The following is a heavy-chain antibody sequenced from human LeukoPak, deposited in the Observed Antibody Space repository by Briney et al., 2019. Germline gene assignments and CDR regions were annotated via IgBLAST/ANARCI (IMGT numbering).Heavy chain of an antibody. CDR3: ARVLGYYDSRAFDI. J-gene: IGHJ3*02. CDR1: GGSISSYY. Sequence: SETLSLTCTVSGGSISSYYWSWIRQPPGKGLEWIGYIYYSGSTNYNPSLKSRVTISVDTSKNQFSLKLSSVTAADAAVYYCARVLGYYDSRAFDIWGQGTMVTVSS. CDR2: IYYSGST. D-gene: IGHD3-22*01. V-gene: IGHV4-59*01.